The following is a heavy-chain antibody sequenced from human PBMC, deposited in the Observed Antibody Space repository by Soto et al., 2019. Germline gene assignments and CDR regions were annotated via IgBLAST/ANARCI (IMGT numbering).Heavy chain of an antibody. Sequence: GGSLRLSCAASGFTFKSYAMNWVRQAPGKGLEWVSSISGGGGGTYYADSVKGRFTISRDNSKNTLYLQMNSLRAEDTAVYYCAKEEWWFGESEEYYFDYWGQGTLVTVSS. CDR2: ISGGGGGT. CDR1: GFTFKSYA. V-gene: IGHV3-23*01. CDR3: AKEEWWFGESEEYYFDY. D-gene: IGHD3-10*01. J-gene: IGHJ4*02.